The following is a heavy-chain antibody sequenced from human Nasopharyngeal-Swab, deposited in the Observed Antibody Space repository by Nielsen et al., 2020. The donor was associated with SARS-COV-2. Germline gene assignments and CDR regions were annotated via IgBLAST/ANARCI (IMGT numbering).Heavy chain of an antibody. J-gene: IGHJ4*02. V-gene: IGHV3-49*02. Sequence: WIRQPPGKGLEWVGFIRSKAYGGTTEYAASVKGRFTISRDDSKSIAYLQMNSLKTEDTAVYYCTRAELGAVAGVYYFDYRGQGTLVTVSS. CDR2: IRSKAYGGTT. D-gene: IGHD6-19*01. CDR3: TRAELGAVAGVYYFDY.